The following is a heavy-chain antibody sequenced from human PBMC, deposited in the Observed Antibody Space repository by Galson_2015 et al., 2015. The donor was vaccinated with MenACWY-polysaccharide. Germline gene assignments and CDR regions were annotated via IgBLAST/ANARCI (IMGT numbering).Heavy chain of an antibody. Sequence: SVKVSCKASGYIFTNFGISWVRQAPGQGLEWLGWINGNKGHTNNAQKLQGRVTMTADTSTNTAYMEMRNLRFDDTAVYYCARDAVDYSISSSFTLFYFDHWGQGTPVTVSS. CDR2: INGNKGHT. V-gene: IGHV1-18*01. CDR1: GYIFTNFG. J-gene: IGHJ4*02. CDR3: ARDAVDYSISSSFTLFYFDH. D-gene: IGHD2-2*02.